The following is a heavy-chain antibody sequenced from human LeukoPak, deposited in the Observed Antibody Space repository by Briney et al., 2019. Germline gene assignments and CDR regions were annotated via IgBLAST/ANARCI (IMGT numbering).Heavy chain of an antibody. J-gene: IGHJ3*02. CDR1: GFTFSNAW. Sequence: RSGGSLRLSCAASGFTFSNAWMSWVRQAPGKGLEWVGRIKSKTDGGTTDYAAPVKGRFTISRDDSKNTLYLQMNSLKTEDTAVYYCTTIATISDAFDIWGQGTMVTVSS. V-gene: IGHV3-15*01. CDR3: TTIATISDAFDI. D-gene: IGHD3-3*01. CDR2: IKSKTDGGTT.